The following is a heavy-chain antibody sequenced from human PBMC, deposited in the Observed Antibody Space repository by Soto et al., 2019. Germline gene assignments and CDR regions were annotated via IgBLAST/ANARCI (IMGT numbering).Heavy chain of an antibody. Sequence: SETLSLTCTVSGGSISSDSYYWGWIRQPPGKGPEWIGTIHYGGDTYYNPSLRSRVSLSVDTSKNQFSLRLRSVTAADTAVYYCARHVADNYHYYYMDVWGKGTTVTVSS. CDR2: IHYGGDT. J-gene: IGHJ6*03. CDR3: ARHVADNYHYYYMDV. CDR1: GGSISSDSYY. V-gene: IGHV4-39*01. D-gene: IGHD3-9*01.